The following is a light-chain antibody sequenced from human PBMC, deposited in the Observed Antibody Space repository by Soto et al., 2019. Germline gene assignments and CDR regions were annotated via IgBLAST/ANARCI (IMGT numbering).Light chain of an antibody. Sequence: QSVLTQPPSASGSPGQSVTISCTGAGTDVGQYNYVSCYQQHPGKAPKLLIHHVSRRPSGVPSCFSGSKSGNTASLTVSGLQTEDEADYYCPGYGDINTGRFGGGTQLTAL. J-gene: IGLJ2*01. CDR1: GTDVGQYNY. V-gene: IGLV2-8*01. CDR3: PGYGDINTGR. CDR2: HVS.